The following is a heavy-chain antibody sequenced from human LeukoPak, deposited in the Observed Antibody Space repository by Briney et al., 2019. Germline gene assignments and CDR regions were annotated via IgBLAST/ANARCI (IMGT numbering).Heavy chain of an antibody. CDR1: GYTFTSYY. J-gene: IGHJ3*02. CDR3: AISGYCGGDCYAFDI. V-gene: IGHV1-46*01. CDR2: INPSGGST. Sequence: ASVKVSCKASGYTFTSYYMHWVRQAPGQGLEGMGIINPSGGSTSYAQKFQGRVTMTRDTSTSTVYMELSSLRSEDTAVYYCAISGYCGGDCYAFDIWGQGTMVTVSS. D-gene: IGHD2-21*02.